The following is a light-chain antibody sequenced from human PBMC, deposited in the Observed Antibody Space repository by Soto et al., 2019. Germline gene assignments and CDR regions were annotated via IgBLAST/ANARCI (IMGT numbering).Light chain of an antibody. CDR1: QRVSSNY. CDR3: HHYGRSPIFT. V-gene: IGKV3-20*01. J-gene: IGKJ3*01. CDR2: GAS. Sequence: EIMLTQSPATLSLSPGERATLSCRASQRVSSNYIAWYQQRPGQAPRLLIYGASSRAAGIPDRFSGSGSGTDFTLSISRLEPADFAEFFCHHYGRSPIFTFGPGTTVDVK.